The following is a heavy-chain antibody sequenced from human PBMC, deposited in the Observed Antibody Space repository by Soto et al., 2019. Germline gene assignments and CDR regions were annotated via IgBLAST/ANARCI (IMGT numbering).Heavy chain of an antibody. CDR2: ISASGVST. J-gene: IGHJ4*02. Sequence: EVQVLESGGTLVQPGESLRLSCAASEFIFSSYAMSWVRQAPGQGLEWLSGISASGVSTYYADSVKGRFTISRDNSKNTLYLEMNKLRAEDTAVYYCVKGRDRTKGFDYCGQGTLVTVSS. V-gene: IGHV3-23*01. CDR3: VKGRDRTKGFDY. CDR1: EFIFSSYA.